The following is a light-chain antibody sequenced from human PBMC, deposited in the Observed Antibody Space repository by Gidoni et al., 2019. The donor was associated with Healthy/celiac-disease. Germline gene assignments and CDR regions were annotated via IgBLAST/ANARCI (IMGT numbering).Light chain of an antibody. CDR2: LNSDGSH. CDR1: SGHSSYA. CDR3: QTWGTGHWV. V-gene: IGLV4-69*01. J-gene: IGLJ3*02. Sequence: QLVLTQSPSASASLGASVKLTCTLTSGHSSYAIAWHQQQPEKGPRYLMKLNSDGSHSKADGIPDRFSGSSSGAERYLTISSLQSEDEADYYCQTWGTGHWVFGGGTKLTVL.